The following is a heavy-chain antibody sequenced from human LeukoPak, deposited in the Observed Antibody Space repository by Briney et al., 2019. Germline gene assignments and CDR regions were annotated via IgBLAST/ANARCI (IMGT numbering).Heavy chain of an antibody. V-gene: IGHV4-4*02. Sequence: SETLSLTCAVSGGSISSSNWWSWVRPPPGKGLEWIGEIYHSGSTNYNPSLKSRVTISVDKSKNQFSLKLSSVTAADTAVYYCARGPREADPGILGYSYYYYGMDVWGLGTTVTVSS. J-gene: IGHJ6*02. CDR1: GGSISSSNW. CDR3: ARGPREADPGILGYSYYYYGMDV. CDR2: IYHSGST. D-gene: IGHD3-3*01.